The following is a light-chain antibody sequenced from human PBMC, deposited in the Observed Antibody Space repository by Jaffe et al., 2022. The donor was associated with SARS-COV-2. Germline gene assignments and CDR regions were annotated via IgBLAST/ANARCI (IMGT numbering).Light chain of an antibody. CDR1: NSDIGTNS. J-gene: IGLJ2*01. V-gene: IGLV1-44*01. Sequence: QSVLTQPPSASGTPGQRVTISCSGNNSDIGTNSVNWYHHLPGTAPKLLIYGNNQRPSGVPDRFSGSKSGTSASLAISGLQSEDEADYYCATWDDNLNGPVFGGGTKLTVL. CDR3: ATWDDNLNGPV. CDR2: GNN.